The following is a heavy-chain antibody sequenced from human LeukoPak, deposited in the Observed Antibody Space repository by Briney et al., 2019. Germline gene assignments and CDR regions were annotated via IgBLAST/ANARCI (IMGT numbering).Heavy chain of an antibody. Sequence: GESLKISCKGSGYSFTSYWIGWVRQMPGKGLEWMGIIYPGDSDTRYSPSFQGQVTISADKSISTAYLQWSSLKASDTAMYYCARQASSNGYGDYSGYWGQGTLVTVSS. CDR1: GYSFTSYW. CDR3: ARQASSNGYGDYSGY. J-gene: IGHJ4*02. D-gene: IGHD4-17*01. V-gene: IGHV5-51*01. CDR2: IYPGDSDT.